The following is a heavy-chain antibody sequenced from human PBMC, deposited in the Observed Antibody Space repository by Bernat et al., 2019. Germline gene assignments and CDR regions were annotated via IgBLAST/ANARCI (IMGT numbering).Heavy chain of an antibody. CDR2: ISGSGGST. D-gene: IGHD3-10*01. CDR1: ITSSHY. V-gene: IGHV3-23*01. Sequence: LQLQESGPGLVKPSETLSLTCTVSITSSHYWVWIRQPPGKGLEWVSAISGSGGSTYYADSVKGRFTISRDNSKNTLYLQMNSLRAEDTAVYYCAKDYRLVRRGVIILYYFDYWGQGTLVTVSS. CDR3: AKDYRLVRRGVIILYYFDY. J-gene: IGHJ4*02.